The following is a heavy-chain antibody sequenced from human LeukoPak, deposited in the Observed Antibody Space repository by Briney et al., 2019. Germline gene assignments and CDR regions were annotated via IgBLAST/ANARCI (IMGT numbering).Heavy chain of an antibody. CDR3: AKDRGSGWYAGEFDY. CDR1: GFTVSSNE. CDR2: ISGGST. V-gene: IGHV3-38-3*01. D-gene: IGHD6-19*01. Sequence: GGSLRLSCAASGFTVSSNEMSWVRQAPGKGLEWVSSISGGSTYYADSRKGRFTISRDNSKNTLYLQMNSLRAEDTAVYYCAKDRGSGWYAGEFDYWGQGTLVTVSS. J-gene: IGHJ4*02.